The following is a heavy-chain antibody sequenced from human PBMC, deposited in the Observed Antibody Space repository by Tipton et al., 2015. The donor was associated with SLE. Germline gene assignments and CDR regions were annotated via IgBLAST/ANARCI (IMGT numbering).Heavy chain of an antibody. D-gene: IGHD1-26*01. CDR1: GGSINRSGYY. Sequence: TLSLTCTLSGGSINRSGYYWSWVRQHPGKGLEWIGYIDYRGTSNINPSLRSRLTMSIDTSKNQFSLKMTSVTAADAAVYYCARGGGSYYDYWGQGTLVTVSS. J-gene: IGHJ4*02. CDR3: ARGGGSYYDY. V-gene: IGHV4-31*03. CDR2: IDYRGTS.